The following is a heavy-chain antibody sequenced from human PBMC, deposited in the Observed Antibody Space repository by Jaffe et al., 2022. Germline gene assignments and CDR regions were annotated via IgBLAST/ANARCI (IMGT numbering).Heavy chain of an antibody. J-gene: IGHJ3*02. D-gene: IGHD2-15*01. Sequence: QVQLVQSGAEVKKPGASVKVSCKASGYTFTSYYMHWVRQAPGQGLEWMGIINPSGGSTSYAQKFQGRVTMTRDTSTSTVYMELSSLRSEDTAVYYCARDEGGYCSGGSCYGVGSSRSAFDIWGQGTMVTVSS. V-gene: IGHV1-46*03. CDR1: GYTFTSYY. CDR3: ARDEGGYCSGGSCYGVGSSRSAFDI. CDR2: INPSGGST.